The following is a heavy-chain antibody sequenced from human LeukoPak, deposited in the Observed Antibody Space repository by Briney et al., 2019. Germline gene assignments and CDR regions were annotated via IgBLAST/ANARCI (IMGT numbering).Heavy chain of an antibody. Sequence: SETLSLTCTVSGGSISSYYWSWIRQPPGKGLEWIGYIYYSGSTNYNPSLKSRVTISVDTSKNQFSLKLSSVTAADTAVYYCARENCSGGSCRRGYNWFDPWGQGTLVTVSS. CDR1: GGSISSYY. J-gene: IGHJ5*02. D-gene: IGHD2-15*01. CDR3: ARENCSGGSCRRGYNWFDP. V-gene: IGHV4-59*01. CDR2: IYYSGST.